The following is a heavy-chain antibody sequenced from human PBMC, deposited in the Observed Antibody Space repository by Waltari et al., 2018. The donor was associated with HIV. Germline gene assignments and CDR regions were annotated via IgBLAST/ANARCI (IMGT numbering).Heavy chain of an antibody. CDR3: ASPVGAARAFFYNVDV. Sequence: EVQLVESGGGLVQPGGSLRLSCAAAGYMFSSYWMHWVRQVPGKGLEWVSRINSDASTTHYADSVKGRFTISRDNAKNILYLQMNSLGVEDTAIYYCASPVGAARAFFYNVDVWGQGTTVTVSS. V-gene: IGHV3-74*01. D-gene: IGHD2-15*01. J-gene: IGHJ6*02. CDR1: GYMFSSYW. CDR2: INSDASTT.